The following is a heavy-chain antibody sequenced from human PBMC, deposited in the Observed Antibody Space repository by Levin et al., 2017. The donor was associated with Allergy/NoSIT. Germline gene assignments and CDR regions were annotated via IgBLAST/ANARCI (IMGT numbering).Heavy chain of an antibody. V-gene: IGHV4-31*03. D-gene: IGHD3-10*01. CDR2: IYYSGST. CDR1: GGSISSGGYY. Sequence: SQTLSLTCTVSGGSISSGGYYWSWIRQHPGKGLEWIGYIYYSGSTYYNPSLKSRVTISVDTSKNQFSLKLSSVTAADTAVYYCARDDNAGGSGSYWVYWGQGTLVTVSS. J-gene: IGHJ4*02. CDR3: ARDDNAGGSGSYWVY.